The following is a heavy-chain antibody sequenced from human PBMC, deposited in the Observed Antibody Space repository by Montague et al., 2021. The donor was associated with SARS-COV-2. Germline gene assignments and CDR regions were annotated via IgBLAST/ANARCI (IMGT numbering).Heavy chain of an antibody. CDR1: GFTFSTYA. V-gene: IGHV3-23*01. Sequence: SLRLSCAASGFTFSTYAMTWIRQTPGKGLEWVSALSGSGGDTYYADSVKGRFTISRDNSENTLYLQMNSLRAEDTALYYCAKEGSSDSGWYGEFDYWGQGTLVTVSS. CDR2: LSGSGGDT. D-gene: IGHD6-19*01. J-gene: IGHJ4*02. CDR3: AKEGSSDSGWYGEFDY.